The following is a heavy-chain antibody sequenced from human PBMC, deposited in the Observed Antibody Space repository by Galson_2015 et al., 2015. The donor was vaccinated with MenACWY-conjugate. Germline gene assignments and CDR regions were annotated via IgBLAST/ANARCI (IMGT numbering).Heavy chain of an antibody. CDR3: ARHPPGGRGMDV. D-gene: IGHD1-26*01. V-gene: IGHV5-51*01. CDR1: GYSFTNYW. J-gene: IGHJ6*02. Sequence: SGAEVKKPGESLKISCKGSGYSFTNYWIGWVRQMPGRGLEWMELIDPHNSNTRYSPSFQGQVTISADESISTAFLQWSSLKASDTAMYYCARHPPGGRGMDVWGRGTTVTVSS. CDR2: IDPHNSNT.